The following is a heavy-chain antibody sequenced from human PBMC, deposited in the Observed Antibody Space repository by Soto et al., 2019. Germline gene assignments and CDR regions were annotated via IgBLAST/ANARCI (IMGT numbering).Heavy chain of an antibody. D-gene: IGHD5-12*01. CDR3: ARDHSGYDFSFDY. J-gene: IGHJ4*02. V-gene: IGHV3-66*01. Sequence: GGSLRLSCAASGFTVSSNYMSWVRQAPGKGLEWVSVIYSGGSTYYADSVKGRFTISRDNSKNTLYLQMNSLRAEDTAVYYCARDHSGYDFSFDYWGQGTLVTVSS. CDR1: GFTVSSNY. CDR2: IYSGGST.